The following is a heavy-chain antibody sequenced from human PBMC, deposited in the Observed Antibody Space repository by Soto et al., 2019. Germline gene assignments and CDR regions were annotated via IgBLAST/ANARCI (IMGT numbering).Heavy chain of an antibody. Sequence: KQPLASVKVSCKASGGTFSSYAISWVRQAPGQGLEWMGGIIPIFGTANYAQKFQGRVTITADESTSTAYMELSSLRSEDTAVYYCARDTIPVRVDTAMADKFYYYYYGMDVWGQGTTVTVSS. CDR3: ARDTIPVRVDTAMADKFYYYYYGMDV. D-gene: IGHD5-18*01. CDR1: GGTFSSYA. J-gene: IGHJ6*02. V-gene: IGHV1-69*13. CDR2: IIPIFGTA.